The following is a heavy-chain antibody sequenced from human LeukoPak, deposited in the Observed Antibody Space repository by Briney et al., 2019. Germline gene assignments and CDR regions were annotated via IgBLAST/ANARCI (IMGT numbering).Heavy chain of an antibody. CDR3: AREDSSGWYGLDY. J-gene: IGHJ4*02. D-gene: IGHD6-19*01. CDR1: GYTFTGYY. CDR2: INPNSGGT. V-gene: IGHV1-2*02. Sequence: GASVKVSCKASGYTFTGYYMHWVRQAPGQGLGWMGWINPNSGGTNYAQKFQGRVTMTRDTSISTAYMELSRLRSDDTAVYYCAREDSSGWYGLDYWGQGTLVTVSS.